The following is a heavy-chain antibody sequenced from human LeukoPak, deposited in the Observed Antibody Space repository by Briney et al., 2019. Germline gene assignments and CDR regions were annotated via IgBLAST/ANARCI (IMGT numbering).Heavy chain of an antibody. V-gene: IGHV4-4*02. CDR3: VGGSGWYEGYFDD. CDR2: IYHSGST. CDR1: GGSISSSNW. D-gene: IGHD6-19*01. Sequence: SETLSLTCAVSGGSISSSNWWSWVRQPPGKGLEWIGEIYHSGSTNYNPSLKSRVTISVDKSKNQFSLKLSSVTAADTAVYYCVGGSGWYEGYFDDWGQGTLVTVSS. J-gene: IGHJ4*02.